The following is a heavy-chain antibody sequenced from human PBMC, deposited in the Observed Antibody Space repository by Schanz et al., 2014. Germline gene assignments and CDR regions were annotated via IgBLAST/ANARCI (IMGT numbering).Heavy chain of an antibody. V-gene: IGHV4-34*01. J-gene: IGHJ4*02. Sequence: QVQLVDSGGGLVKPGGSLRLSCAASGFTFSNHALSWIRQPPGKGLEWIGDIGHSGNTKDNPSLKSRVTMSVETSKNQFSLNLSSVTAADTAVYYCARGRQQLGSFDYWGPGTLVSVSS. CDR2: IGHSGNT. CDR3: ARGRQQLGSFDY. CDR1: GFTFSNHA. D-gene: IGHD6-13*01.